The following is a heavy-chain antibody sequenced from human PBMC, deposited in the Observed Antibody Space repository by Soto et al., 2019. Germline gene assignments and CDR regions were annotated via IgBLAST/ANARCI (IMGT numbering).Heavy chain of an antibody. CDR3: ARIGFDGH. CDR1: GYTFTSYG. J-gene: IGHJ1*01. V-gene: IGHV1-18*01. D-gene: IGHD3-9*01. CDR2: ISVYNDNT. Sequence: QVQLVQSGSEIKKPGASVKVSCKAFGYTFTSYGIGWVRQAPGQGLEWMGWISVYNDNTNYAQTFQGRVTMTTETSSITAYMELRSLKSDDTAVYYCARIGFDGHWGQGTLVTVSS.